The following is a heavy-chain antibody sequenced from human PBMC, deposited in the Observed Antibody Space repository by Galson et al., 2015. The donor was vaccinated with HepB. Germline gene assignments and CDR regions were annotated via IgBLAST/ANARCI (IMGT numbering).Heavy chain of an antibody. J-gene: IGHJ4*02. CDR3: ARDRPYYDSSGRTSYFDY. CDR2: ISSSSSYI. V-gene: IGHV3-21*01. D-gene: IGHD3-22*01. CDR1: GFTFSSYS. Sequence: SLRLSCAASGFTFSSYSMNWVRQAPGKGLEWVSSISSSSSYIYYADPVKGRFTISRDNAKNSLYLQMNSLRAEDTAVYYCARDRPYYDSSGRTSYFDYWGQGTLVTVSS.